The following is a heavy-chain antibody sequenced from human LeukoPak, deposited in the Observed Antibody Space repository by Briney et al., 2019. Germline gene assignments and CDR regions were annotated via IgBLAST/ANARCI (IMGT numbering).Heavy chain of an antibody. CDR2: IHWNGGST. D-gene: IGHD3-10*01. CDR1: GFPFDDYG. J-gene: IGHJ4*02. CDR3: ARDRDSSGNFDY. Sequence: PGGSLRQYFSVYGFPFDDYGMRSGPQAPGRGLGWVSGIHWNGGSTGEADSVKGRFTISRDNAKNSLYLQMNSRSAEDTALYYCARDRDSSGNFDYWGQGTLVTVSS. V-gene: IGHV3-20*03.